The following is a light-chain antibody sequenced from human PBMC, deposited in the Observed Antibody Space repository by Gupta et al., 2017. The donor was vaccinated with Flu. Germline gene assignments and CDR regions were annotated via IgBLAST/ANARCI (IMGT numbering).Light chain of an antibody. V-gene: IGKV3-11*01. CDR2: DAS. CDR1: QSVSSY. CDR3: QQRSNWPIFT. J-gene: IGKJ3*01. Sequence: ATLSLSPGERATLSCRASQSVSSYLAWYQQKPGQAPRLLIYDASNRATGIPARFSGSGSGTDFTLTISSLEPEDFAVYYCQQRSNWPIFTFGPGTKVGIK.